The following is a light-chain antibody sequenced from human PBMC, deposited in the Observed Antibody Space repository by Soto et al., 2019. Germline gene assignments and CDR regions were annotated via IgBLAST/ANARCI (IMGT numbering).Light chain of an antibody. CDR3: QQYDTYWT. J-gene: IGKJ1*01. V-gene: IGKV1-5*03. Sequence: IQMTQSPSTLSASVGDRVIITCLASQGIGSWLAWYQQKPGKAPKLLIYKASTLESGVPSRFSGSGSGTDFTLTISSLQPDDFATYYCQQYDTYWTLGQGTKVEIK. CDR1: QGIGSW. CDR2: KAS.